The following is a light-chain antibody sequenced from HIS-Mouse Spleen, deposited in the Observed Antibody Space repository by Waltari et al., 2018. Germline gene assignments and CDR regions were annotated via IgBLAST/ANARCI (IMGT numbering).Light chain of an antibody. CDR2: EDS. J-gene: IGLJ2*01. CDR3: YSTDSSGNHRV. CDR1: ALPKKY. Sequence: SYELTQPPSVSVSPGQTARITCSGDALPKKYAYWYQKKSGQATVLVIYEDSKRPSGFPGRFSGSSSGTMATLTISGAQVEDEADYYCYSTDSSGNHRVFGGGTKLTVL. V-gene: IGLV3-10*01.